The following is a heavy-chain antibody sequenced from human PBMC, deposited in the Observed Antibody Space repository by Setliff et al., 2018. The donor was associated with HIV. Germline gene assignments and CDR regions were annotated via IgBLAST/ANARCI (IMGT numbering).Heavy chain of an antibody. J-gene: IGHJ3*01. CDR3: ARDFHVLGYCSADSCPYDASDV. Sequence: SVKVSCKASGGTFSAYAVNWVRQAPGQGLEWMGRIISILGTPNYSHKFQGRVTITADKSTTTTYMELSSLGSDDTAIYYCARDFHVLGYCSADSCPYDASDVWGQGTMVT. V-gene: IGHV1-69*04. CDR2: IISILGTP. D-gene: IGHD2-15*01. CDR1: GGTFSAYA.